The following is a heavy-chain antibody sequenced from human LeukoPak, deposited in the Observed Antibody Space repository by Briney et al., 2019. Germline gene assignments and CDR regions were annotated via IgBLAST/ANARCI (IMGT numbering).Heavy chain of an antibody. J-gene: IGHJ6*03. CDR3: GRDADVAARFLEWLPAYYYYYMDV. CDR2: ISYDGSNK. D-gene: IGHD3-3*01. V-gene: IGHV3-30*01. Sequence: PGRSLRLSCAASGFTFSRHSMHWVRQAPGKGLEWVAVISYDGSNKYYADSVKGRFTISRDSSRNTVYLQMNSLRSEDTAVYYCGRDADVAARFLEWLPAYYYYYMDVWGKGTTVTVSS. CDR1: GFTFSRHS.